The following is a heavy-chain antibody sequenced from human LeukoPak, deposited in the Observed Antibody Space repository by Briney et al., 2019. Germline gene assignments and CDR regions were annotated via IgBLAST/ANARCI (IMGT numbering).Heavy chain of an antibody. V-gene: IGHV4-59*12. CDR3: ARDVVAAVGSFDY. Sequence: NTSETLSLTCTVSGDSIRSYYWSWIRQPPGKGLEWIGYIYYTGSTNYNPSLKSRVTISVDTSKNQFSLKLSSVTAADTAVYYCARDVVAAVGSFDYWGQGTQVTVSS. D-gene: IGHD2-2*01. J-gene: IGHJ4*02. CDR2: IYYTGST. CDR1: GDSIRSYY.